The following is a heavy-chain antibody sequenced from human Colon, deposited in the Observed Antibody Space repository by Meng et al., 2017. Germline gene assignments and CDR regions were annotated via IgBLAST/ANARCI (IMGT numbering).Heavy chain of an antibody. CDR1: GGTFSSYT. CDR2: IIPILGIA. Sequence: SVKVSCKASGGTFSSYTITWVRQAPGQGLEWMGRIIPILGIANYAQKFQGRVTITADKSTSTAYMELISLRSEDTAVYYCAILSVAHFFDYWGQGTLVTVSS. J-gene: IGHJ4*02. D-gene: IGHD2/OR15-2a*01. V-gene: IGHV1-69*02. CDR3: AILSVAHFFDY.